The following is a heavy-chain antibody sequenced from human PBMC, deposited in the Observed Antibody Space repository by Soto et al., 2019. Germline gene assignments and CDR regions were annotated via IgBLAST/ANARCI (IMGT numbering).Heavy chain of an antibody. CDR3: ATDQGCSSTSCSDAFDI. CDR2: FDPEDGET. J-gene: IGHJ3*02. Sequence: QVQLVQSGAEVKKPGASVKVSCKVSGYTLTELSMHWVRQAPGKGLEWMGGFDPEDGETIYAQKFQGRVTMTEDTSADTAYMELSSLRSEDTAVYYCATDQGCSSTSCSDAFDIWGQGTMVTVSS. V-gene: IGHV1-24*01. D-gene: IGHD2-2*01. CDR1: GYTLTELS.